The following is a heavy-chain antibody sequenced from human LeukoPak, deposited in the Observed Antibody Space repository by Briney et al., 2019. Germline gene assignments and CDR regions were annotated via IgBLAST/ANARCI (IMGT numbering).Heavy chain of an antibody. Sequence: GESLKISCKGSGYSFTSYWIGWVGQMPGKGREGMGVVYPGDSYTRYSQSFQGQVAISADNSISTTYMQWRSLKASDTATYYCAREGAYDYVSGSHIDYWGQGTLVTVSS. J-gene: IGHJ4*02. D-gene: IGHD3-16*01. CDR3: AREGAYDYVSGSHIDY. CDR1: GYSFTSYW. V-gene: IGHV5-51*01. CDR2: VYPGDSYT.